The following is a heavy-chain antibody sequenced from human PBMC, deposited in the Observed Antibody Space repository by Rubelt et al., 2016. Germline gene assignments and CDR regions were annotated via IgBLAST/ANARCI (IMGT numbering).Heavy chain of an antibody. CDR3: ARDAAIGVFDY. CDR2: IKHDGREK. D-gene: IGHD3-16*01. V-gene: IGHV3-7*01. Sequence: EVQLVESGGGVVQPGRSLRLSCAGSGFTFSNYAMHWVRQAPGKGLEWVANIKHDGREKYYADSVKGRFTISRDDSKNTLYLQMSGLRGEDTAVYYCARDAAIGVFDYWGQGTLVTVSS. J-gene: IGHJ4*02. CDR1: GFTFSNYA.